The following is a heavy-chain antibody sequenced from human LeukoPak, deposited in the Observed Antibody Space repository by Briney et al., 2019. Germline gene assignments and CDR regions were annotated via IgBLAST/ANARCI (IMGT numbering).Heavy chain of an antibody. J-gene: IGHJ6*03. CDR1: GYTFTGYY. CDR2: INPNSGGT. D-gene: IGHD6-6*01. Sequence: ASVKVSCKASGYTFTGYYMHWVRQAPGQGLEWMGWINPNSGGTNYAQKFQGRVTMTRDTSISTAYMELSRLRSDDTAVYYCARSHSSSWREYYYYYYYMDVWGKGTTVTVSS. CDR3: ARSHSSSWREYYYYYYYMDV. V-gene: IGHV1-2*02.